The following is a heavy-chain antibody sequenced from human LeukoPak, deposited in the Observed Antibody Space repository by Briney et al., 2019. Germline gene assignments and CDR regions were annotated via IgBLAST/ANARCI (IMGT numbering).Heavy chain of an antibody. CDR1: GYTFTGYY. Sequence: ASVKVSCKASGYTFTGYYIHWVRQPPGQGLEWMGFINPNSGGTNYAHKFQGRLTMTRDTSISTACMELSRLRSDDTAVYYCARPYCSGGSCYEFDYWGQGTLITVSS. V-gene: IGHV1-2*02. D-gene: IGHD2-15*01. CDR3: ARPYCSGGSCYEFDY. CDR2: INPNSGGT. J-gene: IGHJ4*02.